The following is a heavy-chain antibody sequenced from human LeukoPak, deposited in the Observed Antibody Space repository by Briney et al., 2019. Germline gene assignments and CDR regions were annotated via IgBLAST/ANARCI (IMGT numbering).Heavy chain of an antibody. V-gene: IGHV4-34*11. D-gene: IGHD2-2*01. CDR3: TRELPAGEGDYYYYMDV. Sequence: SETLSLTCAVYGGSFSGYYWSWIRQPPGKGLEWIGYIYYSGSTNYNPSLKGRVTISLNTSKNQFSLRLSSVTAADTAVYYCTRELPAGEGDYYYYMDVWGKGTTVTVSS. J-gene: IGHJ6*03. CDR1: GGSFSGYY. CDR2: IYYSGST.